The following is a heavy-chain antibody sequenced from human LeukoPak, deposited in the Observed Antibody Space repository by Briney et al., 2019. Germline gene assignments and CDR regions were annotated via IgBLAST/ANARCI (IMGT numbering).Heavy chain of an antibody. J-gene: IGHJ2*01. Sequence: ASVKVSCKASGYTFTSYGISWVRQAPGQGLEWMGWIGAYNGNTNYAQKLQGRVTMTTDTSTSTAYMELRSLRSDDTAVYYCARAEDWGPDWYFDLWGRGTLVTVSS. CDR1: GYTFTSYG. CDR3: ARAEDWGPDWYFDL. D-gene: IGHD7-27*01. V-gene: IGHV1-18*01. CDR2: IGAYNGNT.